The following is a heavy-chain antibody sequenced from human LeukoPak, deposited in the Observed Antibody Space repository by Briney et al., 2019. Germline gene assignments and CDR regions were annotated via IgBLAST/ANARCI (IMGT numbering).Heavy chain of an antibody. CDR1: GGSFSAYY. Sequence: SETLSLTCAVYGGSFSAYYWSWIRQPPGKGLEWIGEINHSGSTNYNPSLKSRVTISVDTSKNQFSLKLSSVTAADTAVYYCARGIRRHYYGSGSYYNTGRRIGDYFGYWGQGTLVTVSS. V-gene: IGHV4-34*01. CDR3: ARGIRRHYYGSGSYYNTGRRIGDYFGY. D-gene: IGHD3-10*01. CDR2: INHSGST. J-gene: IGHJ4*02.